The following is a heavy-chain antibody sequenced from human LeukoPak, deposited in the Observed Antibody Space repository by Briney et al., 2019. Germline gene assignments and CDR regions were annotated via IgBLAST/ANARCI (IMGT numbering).Heavy chain of an antibody. D-gene: IGHD5-18*01. CDR3: ARGEGYSYGYSPYDDY. CDR2: IIPIFGTA. CDR1: GYTFTSYD. J-gene: IGHJ4*02. Sequence: SVKVSCKASGYTFTSYDINWVRQATGQGLEWMGGIIPIFGTATYAQRFQGRVTITTDESTSTAYMELSSLRSEDTAVYHCARGEGYSYGYSPYDDYWGQGTLVAVSS. V-gene: IGHV1-69*05.